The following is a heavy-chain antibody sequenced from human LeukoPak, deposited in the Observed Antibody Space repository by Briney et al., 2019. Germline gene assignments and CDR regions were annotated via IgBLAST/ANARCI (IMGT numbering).Heavy chain of an antibody. Sequence: QAGGSLRLSCAASGFTFSSYGMSWVRQAPGKGLEWVSAISGSGGSTYYADSVKGRFTISRDNSKNTLYLQMNSLRAEDTAVYYCAKKAWVTAAGKLLVFDYWGQGTLVTVSS. CDR2: ISGSGGST. D-gene: IGHD6-13*01. CDR3: AKKAWVTAAGKLLVFDY. V-gene: IGHV3-23*01. CDR1: GFTFSSYG. J-gene: IGHJ4*02.